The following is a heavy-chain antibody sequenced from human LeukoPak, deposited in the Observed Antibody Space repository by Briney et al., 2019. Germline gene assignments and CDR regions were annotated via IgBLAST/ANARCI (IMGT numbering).Heavy chain of an antibody. CDR3: AWEGYSTGWPQKASDY. CDR2: INHRGST. D-gene: IGHD6-19*01. CDR1: GGSFSGYY. J-gene: IGHJ4*02. Sequence: SETLSLTCAVYGGSFSGYYWSWIRQPPGKGLEWIGEINHRGSTNYNPSLKSRVTISVDTSKNQFSLRLRSVTAADTAVYYCAWEGYSTGWPQKASDYWGQGTLVTVSS. V-gene: IGHV4-34*01.